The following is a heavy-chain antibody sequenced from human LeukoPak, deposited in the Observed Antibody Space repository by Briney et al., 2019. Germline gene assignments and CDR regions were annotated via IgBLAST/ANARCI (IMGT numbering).Heavy chain of an antibody. CDR2: NTYFGSA. J-gene: IGHJ5*02. V-gene: IGHV4-59*01. Sequence: SETLSLTCTVSGGSISSSYWSWIRQPPGKGLEWIGYNTYFGSASYNPSLKSRVTISVDTSKNQFSLKLSSVTAADTAVYYCARDTPGGYDFWWFDPWGQGTLVTVSS. CDR3: ARDTPGGYDFWWFDP. CDR1: GGSISSSY. D-gene: IGHD5-12*01.